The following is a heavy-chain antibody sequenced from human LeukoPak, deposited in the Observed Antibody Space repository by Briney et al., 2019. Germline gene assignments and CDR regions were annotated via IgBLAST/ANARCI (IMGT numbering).Heavy chain of an antibody. J-gene: IGHJ4*02. CDR3: AKDGALLRWPVYYFDY. CDR1: GLTFSSYA. CDR2: ISGSGGST. Sequence: GGSLRLSCAASGLTFSSYAMSWVRQAPGKGLEWVSAISGSGGSTYYADSVKGRFTISRDNSKNTLYLQMNSLRAEDTAVYYCAKDGALLRWPVYYFDYWGQGTLVTVSS. D-gene: IGHD4-23*01. V-gene: IGHV3-23*01.